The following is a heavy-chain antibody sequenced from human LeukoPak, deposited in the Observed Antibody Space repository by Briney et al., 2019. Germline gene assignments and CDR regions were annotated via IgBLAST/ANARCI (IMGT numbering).Heavy chain of an antibody. J-gene: IGHJ4*02. Sequence: PSETLSLTCTVSGYSISSGYYWVWIRQPPGKGLEWIGSIYRSGSTNYNPSLKSRVTISVDTSKNQFSLKLSSVTAADTAVYYCAREVIAVAGFFDYWGQGTLVTVSS. CDR2: IYRSGST. CDR1: GYSISSGYY. CDR3: AREVIAVAGFFDY. D-gene: IGHD6-19*01. V-gene: IGHV4-38-2*02.